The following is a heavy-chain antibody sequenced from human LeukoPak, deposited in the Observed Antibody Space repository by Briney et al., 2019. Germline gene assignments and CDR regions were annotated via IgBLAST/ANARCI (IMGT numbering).Heavy chain of an antibody. V-gene: IGHV1-69*01. CDR1: GGTFSSYA. CDR3: ARGRVTKIFGVVPPSYMDV. Sequence: SVKVSCKASGGTFSSYAISWVRQAPGQGLEWMGGIIPIFGTANYAQKFQGRVTITADESTSTAYMELSSLRSEDTAVYYCARGRVTKIFGVVPPSYMDVWGKGTTVTVSS. CDR2: IIPIFGTA. J-gene: IGHJ6*03. D-gene: IGHD3-3*01.